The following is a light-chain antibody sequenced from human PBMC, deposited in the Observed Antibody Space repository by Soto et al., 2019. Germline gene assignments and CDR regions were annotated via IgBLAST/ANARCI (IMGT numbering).Light chain of an antibody. V-gene: IGKV3-11*01. CDR2: GAC. Sequence: EIVLTQSPGTLSLSPGERATLSCRASQSVSRSLAWYQQKPGQAPRLLIYGACNGATGIPARFSGTGSGTDFTLTISSLEPYGLAVYYCQQPYNWLLTFGGGTKVEFK. CDR1: QSVSRS. J-gene: IGKJ4*01. CDR3: QQPYNWLLT.